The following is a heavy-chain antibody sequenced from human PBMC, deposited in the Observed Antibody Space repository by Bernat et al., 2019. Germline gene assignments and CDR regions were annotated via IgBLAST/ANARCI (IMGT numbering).Heavy chain of an antibody. V-gene: IGHV3-23*04. CDR2: VSSSGGST. Sequence: EVQLVESGGGLVKPGGSLRLSCAASGFTFSSYAMSWVRQAPGKGLEWVSTVSSSGGSTYYADSVKGRFSISRDNSKNTLYLQMNSLRAEDTAVYYCAKGVYGLGGFDYWGQGTLVTVSS. J-gene: IGHJ4*02. CDR3: AKGVYGLGGFDY. CDR1: GFTFSSYA. D-gene: IGHD5/OR15-5a*01.